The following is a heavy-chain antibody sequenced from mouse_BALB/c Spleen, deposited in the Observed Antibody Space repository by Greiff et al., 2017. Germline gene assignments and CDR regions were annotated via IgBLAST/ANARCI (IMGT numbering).Heavy chain of an antibody. D-gene: IGHD1-1*01. CDR1: GYTFSSYG. V-gene: IGHV5-6-3*01. CDR3: ARDKHYDDFDY. CDR2: INSNGGST. J-gene: IGHJ2*01. Sequence: EVQRVESGGGLVQPGGSLKLSCAASGYTFSSYGMSWVRQTPDKRLELVATINSNGGSTYYPDSVKGRFTISRDKAKNTLYLQVSSLKSEDTAMYYGARDKHYDDFDYWGQGTPVTVSS.